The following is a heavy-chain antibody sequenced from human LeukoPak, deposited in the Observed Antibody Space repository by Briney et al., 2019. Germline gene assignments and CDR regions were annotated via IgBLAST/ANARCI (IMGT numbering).Heavy chain of an antibody. Sequence: ASVKVSCKASGYTFTGYYMHWVRQAPGQGLEWMGWINPNSGGTNYAQKFQGRVTMTRDTSISTAYMELSRLRSDNTAVYYCASGIGYSSSWYVDYWGQGTLVTVSS. CDR3: ASGIGYSSSWYVDY. D-gene: IGHD6-13*01. V-gene: IGHV1-2*02. CDR1: GYTFTGYY. CDR2: INPNSGGT. J-gene: IGHJ4*02.